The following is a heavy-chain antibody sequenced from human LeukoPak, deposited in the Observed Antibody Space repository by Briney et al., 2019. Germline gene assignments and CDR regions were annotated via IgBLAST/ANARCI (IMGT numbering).Heavy chain of an antibody. CDR3: AKEAGAGYGYGMDA. V-gene: IGHV3-53*01. CDR1: GFSVSSNY. D-gene: IGHD3-9*01. CDR2: MYSGGSA. J-gene: IGHJ6*02. Sequence: GGSLRLSCAASGFSVSSNYMSWVRQAPGKGLEWVSVMYSGGSAYYADSVKGRLTISRDNSKNTVYLQVNSLRAGDTALYYCAKEAGAGYGYGMDAWGQGTTVTVSS.